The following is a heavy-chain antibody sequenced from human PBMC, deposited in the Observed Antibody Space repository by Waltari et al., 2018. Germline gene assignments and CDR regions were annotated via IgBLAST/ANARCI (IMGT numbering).Heavy chain of an antibody. Sequence: EVQLVESGGGLVQPGGSLRLSCAASGFTFSSYWMSGVRQAPGKGLEWVANIKQDGSEKYYVDSVKGRFTISRDNAKNSLYLQMNSLRAEDTAVYYCARDPGVVTLDYWGQGTLVTVSS. V-gene: IGHV3-7*01. J-gene: IGHJ4*02. CDR2: IKQDGSEK. CDR3: ARDPGVVTLDY. D-gene: IGHD2-21*02. CDR1: GFTFSSYW.